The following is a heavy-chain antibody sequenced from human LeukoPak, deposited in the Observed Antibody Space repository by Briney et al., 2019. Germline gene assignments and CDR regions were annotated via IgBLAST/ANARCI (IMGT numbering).Heavy chain of an antibody. CDR3: ARDLHYCTNGLCFYYMDV. CDR2: IYRSGST. D-gene: IGHD2-8*01. J-gene: IGHJ6*03. Sequence: PSETLSLTCTVSHYSISSGYHWGWIRQPPGKGLEWIGNIYRSGSTYYNPSLKSRVTISVDTSKNQFSLKLSSVTAADTAVYYCARDLHYCTNGLCFYYMDVWGKGTTVTVSS. V-gene: IGHV4-38-2*02. CDR1: HYSISSGYH.